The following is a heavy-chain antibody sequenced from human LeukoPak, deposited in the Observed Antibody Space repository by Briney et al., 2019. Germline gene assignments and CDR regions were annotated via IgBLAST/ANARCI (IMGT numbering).Heavy chain of an antibody. CDR2: ISYDGSNK. CDR3: AKDLAYYDFWSGYFDRDAFDI. Sequence: WGALRLSCAASGFTLSSHCLQRVRQAPGKGLEWGAVISYDGSNKYYADSVKGRFTISRDNSKNTLYLQMNSLRAEDTAVYYCAKDLAYYDFWSGYFDRDAFDIWGQGTMVTVSS. CDR1: GFTLSSHC. J-gene: IGHJ3*02. D-gene: IGHD3-3*01. V-gene: IGHV3-30*18.